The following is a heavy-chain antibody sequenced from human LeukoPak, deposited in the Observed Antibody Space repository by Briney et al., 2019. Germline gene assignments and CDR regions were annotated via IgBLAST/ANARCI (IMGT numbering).Heavy chain of an antibody. Sequence: PSETLSLTCTVSGGSISSGGYYWSWIRQHPGKGLEWIGYIYYSGSTYYNPSLKSRVTISVSTSKNQFSLKLSSVTAADTAVYYCARGPNYVWGSYRYFDYWGQGTLVTVSS. CDR3: ARGPNYVWGSYRYFDY. CDR1: GGSISSGGYY. D-gene: IGHD3-16*02. V-gene: IGHV4-30-4*08. J-gene: IGHJ4*02. CDR2: IYYSGST.